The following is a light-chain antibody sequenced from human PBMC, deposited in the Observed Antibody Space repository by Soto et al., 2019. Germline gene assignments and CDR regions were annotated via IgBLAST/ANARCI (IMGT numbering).Light chain of an antibody. V-gene: IGKV1-12*01. J-gene: IGKJ2*01. CDR3: QRTDSFPYT. Sequence: DIPMTQSPSSVSASVGDRVTITCRASQGITSWLVWYQQKPGKAPKLLIYAASSLQSGVPSRFSGSGSGTDFSLTISSLQPEDFATYYCQRTDSFPYTFGRGTKVEIK. CDR1: QGITSW. CDR2: AAS.